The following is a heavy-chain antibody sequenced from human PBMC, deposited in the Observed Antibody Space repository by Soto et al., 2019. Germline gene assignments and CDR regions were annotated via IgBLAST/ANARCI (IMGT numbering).Heavy chain of an antibody. Sequence: ASVKVSCKASGYSFTNNDVSWVRQATGQGLEWMGWMNPGSGDTGYAQKFQGRVTMTRDISIATAYMGLSSLRSDDTAIYYCARMETFGSLNWFDPWGQGTLVTVSS. CDR2: MNPGSGDT. D-gene: IGHD3-16*01. J-gene: IGHJ5*02. CDR3: ARMETFGSLNWFDP. CDR1: GYSFTNND. V-gene: IGHV1-8*01.